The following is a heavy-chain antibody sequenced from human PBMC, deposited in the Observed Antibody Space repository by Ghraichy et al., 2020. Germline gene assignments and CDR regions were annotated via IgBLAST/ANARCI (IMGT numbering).Heavy chain of an antibody. Sequence: GESLNISCAASGFTFSSYYMSWVRQAPGKGLEWVANIKEDGSDKHYVDSVKGRFTISRDNAKKSLYLQMNSLRVEDTAVYYCAREGGTMIVVVTGPDYWGQGTLVTVSS. CDR2: IKEDGSDK. V-gene: IGHV3-7*03. J-gene: IGHJ4*02. D-gene: IGHD3-22*01. CDR1: GFTFSSYY. CDR3: AREGGTMIVVVTGPDY.